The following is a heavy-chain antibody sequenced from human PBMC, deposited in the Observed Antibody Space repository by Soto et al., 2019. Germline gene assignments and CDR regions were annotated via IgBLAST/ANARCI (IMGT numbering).Heavy chain of an antibody. V-gene: IGHV3-64*04. Sequence: GSLRLSCSASGFTFSSYAMHWVRQAPGKGLEFVSVIYSNGGSTYYADTVKGRFTISRDNAKNKLYLQMNSLRVEDTAVYYCTRDRGYPDSFDLWGQGTMVTGSS. J-gene: IGHJ3*01. CDR3: TRDRGYPDSFDL. D-gene: IGHD3-10*01. CDR1: GFTFSSYA. CDR2: IYSNGGST.